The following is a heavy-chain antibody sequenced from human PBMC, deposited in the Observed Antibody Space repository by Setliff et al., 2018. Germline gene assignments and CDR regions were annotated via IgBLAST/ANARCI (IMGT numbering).Heavy chain of an antibody. CDR1: GGSMGSYY. V-gene: IGHV4-4*07. CDR2: VYTTGST. D-gene: IGHD6-19*01. Sequence: PSKTLSLTCTVSGGSMGSYYWTWIRQSAGKGLEWIGRVYTTGSTAFNPSLNSRVTMSLDKSKNQSSLKLYSVTAADTAVYFCAREQWLDPPGYYYMDVWAKGTTVTVSS. J-gene: IGHJ6*03. CDR3: AREQWLDPPGYYYMDV.